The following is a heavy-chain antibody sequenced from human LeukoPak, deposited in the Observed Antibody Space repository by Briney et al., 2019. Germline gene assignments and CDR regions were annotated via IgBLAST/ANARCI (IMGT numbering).Heavy chain of an antibody. Sequence: GGSLRLSCAASGFTFSSFTMNWVRQAPGKGLEWVSTISSRSDYIYYADSVKGRFTISRDNAKNSVYLQMNSLRAEDAAVYYCARDGSAYYNENTGFSGEFDSWGQGALVIVSS. V-gene: IGHV3-21*01. D-gene: IGHD3-22*01. CDR2: ISSRSDYI. CDR3: ARDGSAYYNENTGFSGEFDS. J-gene: IGHJ4*02. CDR1: GFTFSSFT.